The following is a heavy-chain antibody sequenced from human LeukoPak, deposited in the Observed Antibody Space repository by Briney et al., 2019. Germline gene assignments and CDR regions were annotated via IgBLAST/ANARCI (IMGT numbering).Heavy chain of an antibody. CDR3: TRVGYIDEGIDY. V-gene: IGHV3-7*04. CDR2: IKGDGSKK. D-gene: IGHD5-24*01. CDR1: GFIFRNYW. Sequence: GGSLRLSCAASGFIFRNYWMTWVRQAPGKGLEWVANIKGDGSKKNCVDSLKGRFTISRDNAKNSLYLQMNSLRAEDTAIYYCTRVGYIDEGIDYWGQGTLVTVSS. J-gene: IGHJ4*02.